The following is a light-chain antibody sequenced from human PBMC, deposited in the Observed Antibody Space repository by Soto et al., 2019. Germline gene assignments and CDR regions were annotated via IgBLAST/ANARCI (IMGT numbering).Light chain of an antibody. V-gene: IGKV1-5*01. J-gene: IGKJ4*01. CDR1: QSISSW. CDR2: DTF. Sequence: DIQMTQLHFYRSASGGEGVGSTSRGSQSISSWLAWYQQKPGKAPKLLMFDTFSLESGVPSRFSGSRSGTEFTLTISSLQPDDYATYYCQQYNSYSPLTFGGGTKVDI. CDR3: QQYNSYSPLT.